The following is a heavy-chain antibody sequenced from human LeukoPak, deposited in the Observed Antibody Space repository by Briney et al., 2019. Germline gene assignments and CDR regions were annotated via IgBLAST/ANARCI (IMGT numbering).Heavy chain of an antibody. Sequence: GASVKVSCKASGDTFSSYDISWLRQAPGQGLEWMGRTVPMLGIADYAQKFQGRVTITADKSTTTAYMEVSSLRSEDTAVYYCARNLDPRAGSGQYYFDYWGQGTLVTVSS. D-gene: IGHD3-10*01. V-gene: IGHV1-69*04. CDR2: TVPMLGIA. J-gene: IGHJ4*02. CDR3: ARNLDPRAGSGQYYFDY. CDR1: GDTFSSYD.